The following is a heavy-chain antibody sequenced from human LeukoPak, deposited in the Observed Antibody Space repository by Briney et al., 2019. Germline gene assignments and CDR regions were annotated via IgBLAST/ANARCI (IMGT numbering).Heavy chain of an antibody. CDR3: AREYEVWNYFDY. CDR2: IYHSGTT. J-gene: IGHJ4*02. CDR1: GGSISSSSYY. D-gene: IGHD3/OR15-3a*01. Sequence: SETLSLTCTVSGGSISSSSYYWGWIRQPPGKGLEWIGSIYHSGTTYYNPSLKSRVTISVDTSKNQFSLKLSSVTAADTAVYYCAREYEVWNYFDYWGQGTLVTVSA. V-gene: IGHV4-39*07.